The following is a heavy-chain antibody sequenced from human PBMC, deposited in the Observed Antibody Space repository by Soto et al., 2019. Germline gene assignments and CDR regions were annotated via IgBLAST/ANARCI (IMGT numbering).Heavy chain of an antibody. J-gene: IGHJ6*02. CDR1: GFTFSSYE. V-gene: IGHV3-48*03. Sequence: EVQLVESGGGLVQPGGSLRLSCAASGFTFSSYEMNWVRQAPGKGLEWVSYISSSGSTIYYADSVKGRFTISRDNAKNSLYLQMNSLRAEDTAVYYCARDQKSGMGQIYYYYYGMDVWGQGTTVTVSS. CDR3: ARDQKSGMGQIYYYYYGMDV. CDR2: ISSSGSTI. D-gene: IGHD1-26*01.